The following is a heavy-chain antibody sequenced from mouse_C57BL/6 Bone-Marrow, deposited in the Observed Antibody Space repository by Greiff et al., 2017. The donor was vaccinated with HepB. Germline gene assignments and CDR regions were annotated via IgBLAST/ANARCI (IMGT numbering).Heavy chain of an antibody. CDR3: ARTSFHYYGSSYLYYFDY. V-gene: IGHV1-69*01. J-gene: IGHJ2*01. CDR2: IDPSDSYT. Sequence: QVQLKQPGAELVMPGASVKLSCKASGYTFTSYWMHWVKQRPGHGLEWIGEIDPSDSYTNYNQKFKGKSTLTVDKSSSTAYMQLSSLTSEDSAVYYCARTSFHYYGSSYLYYFDYWGQGTTLTVSS. D-gene: IGHD1-1*01. CDR1: GYTFTSYW.